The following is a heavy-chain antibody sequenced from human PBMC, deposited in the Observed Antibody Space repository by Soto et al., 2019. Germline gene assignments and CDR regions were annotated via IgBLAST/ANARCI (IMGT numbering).Heavy chain of an antibody. CDR2: IWYDGSNK. Sequence: GGSLRLSCAASGFTFSSYGMHWVRQAPGKGLEWVAVIWYDGSNKYYADSVKGRFTISRENYKNTLYLQMNSMSAEDTAVYCCARNCGSYYYYYGMDVWGKGTTVTVSS. V-gene: IGHV3-33*01. D-gene: IGHD1-26*01. CDR3: ARNCGSYYYYYGMDV. J-gene: IGHJ6*04. CDR1: GFTFSSYG.